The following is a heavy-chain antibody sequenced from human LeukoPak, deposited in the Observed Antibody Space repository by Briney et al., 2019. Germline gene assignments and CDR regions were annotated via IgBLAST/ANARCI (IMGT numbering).Heavy chain of an antibody. CDR1: GYSFTSYW. CDR2: ICPGDSDT. J-gene: IGHJ2*01. Sequence: GASLQISCKGSGYSFTSYWIGWGRQLPGKGLEWMGIICPGDSDTRYSPSLQGQVTISADKSISTAYLQWSSLKASDTAMYYCARQVNWYFDLWGRGTLVTVSS. V-gene: IGHV5-51*01. CDR3: ARQVNWYFDL.